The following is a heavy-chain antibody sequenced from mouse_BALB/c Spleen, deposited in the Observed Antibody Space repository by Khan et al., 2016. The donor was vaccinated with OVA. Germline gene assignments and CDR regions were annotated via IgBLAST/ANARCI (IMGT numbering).Heavy chain of an antibody. Sequence: VQLKQSGPGLVNPSQSLSLTCTVTGYSITSDYAWNWIRQFPGNKLGWMGYISYSGSTNYNPSLKSRISITRETSKNQFFLQLNSVNTEDTATYYCARDGSRYNYAIDYWGQGTSVTVSS. CDR3: ARDGSRYNYAIDY. CDR1: GYSITSDYA. D-gene: IGHD2-3*01. J-gene: IGHJ4*01. CDR2: ISYSGST. V-gene: IGHV3-2*02.